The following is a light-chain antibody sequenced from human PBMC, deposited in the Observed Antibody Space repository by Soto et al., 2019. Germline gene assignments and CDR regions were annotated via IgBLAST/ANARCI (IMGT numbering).Light chain of an antibody. CDR3: QHYGTSSYT. CDR2: GAS. V-gene: IGKV3-20*01. J-gene: IGKJ2*01. CDR1: QSVSSSY. Sequence: EIVLTQSPDTLSLSPGETATLSCRTSQSVSSSYLAWYQQTPGQAPRLLIYGASSRATGIPDRFSGSGSGTDFTLTISRLEAEDFAVYYCQHYGTSSYTFGQGTKVEI.